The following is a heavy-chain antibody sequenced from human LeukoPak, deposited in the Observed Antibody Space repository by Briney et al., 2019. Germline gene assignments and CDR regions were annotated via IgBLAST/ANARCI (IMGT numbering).Heavy chain of an antibody. CDR2: IYTSGST. CDR1: GGSISSYY. D-gene: IGHD4-17*01. CDR3: ARDVTVTTWDAFDI. V-gene: IGHV4-4*07. Sequence: SETLSLTCTVSGGSISSYYWSWIRQPAGKGLQWIGRIYTSGSTNYNPSLKSRATMSVDTSKNQFSLKLSSVTAADTAVYYCARDVTVTTWDAFDIWGQGTMVTVSS. J-gene: IGHJ3*02.